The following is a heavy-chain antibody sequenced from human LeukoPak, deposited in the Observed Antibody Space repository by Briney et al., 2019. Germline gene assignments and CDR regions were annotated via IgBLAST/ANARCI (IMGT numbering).Heavy chain of an antibody. D-gene: IGHD1-26*01. CDR2: ISSNGATT. Sequence: GGSLRLSCAASGFSFSTNSMNWVRQVPGKGLEWISYISSNGATTYYADSVKGRFTISRDNAKNSLHLHMNSLRADDTAVYYCARDTRSLIDYWGQGTLVTVSS. CDR3: ARDTRSLIDY. V-gene: IGHV3-48*01. J-gene: IGHJ4*02. CDR1: GFSFSTNS.